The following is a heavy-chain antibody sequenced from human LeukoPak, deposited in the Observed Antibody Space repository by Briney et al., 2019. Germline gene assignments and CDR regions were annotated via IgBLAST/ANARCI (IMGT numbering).Heavy chain of an antibody. V-gene: IGHV3-7*01. CDR3: VRDPLAARLIFDY. Sequence: QSGGSLRLSCAASGFTFSSYWMSWVRQAPGKGPEWVANIKQDGGEKFYVDSVKGRFTISRDNAKNSLYLQMNSLRVEDAAVYYCVRDPLAARLIFDYWGQGTLVTVSS. D-gene: IGHD6-6*01. CDR1: GFTFSSYW. J-gene: IGHJ4*02. CDR2: IKQDGGEK.